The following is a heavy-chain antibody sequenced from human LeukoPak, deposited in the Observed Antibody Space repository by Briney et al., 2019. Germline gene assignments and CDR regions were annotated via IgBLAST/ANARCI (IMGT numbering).Heavy chain of an antibody. CDR2: INHSGDT. Sequence: PSETLSLTCAVYGGSFSGYYWSWIRQPPGKGLEWIGEINHSGDTNYNPSLKIRVTISIDTSKSQFSPKLNSVTAADTAVYYCARGYYYESSGYFDSWGQGTLVTVSS. J-gene: IGHJ4*02. V-gene: IGHV4-34*01. CDR3: ARGYYYESSGYFDS. CDR1: GGSFSGYY. D-gene: IGHD3-22*01.